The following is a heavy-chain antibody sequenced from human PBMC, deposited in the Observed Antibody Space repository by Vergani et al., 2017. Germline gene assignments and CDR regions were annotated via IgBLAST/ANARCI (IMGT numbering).Heavy chain of an antibody. D-gene: IGHD6-19*01. CDR1: GASIRSSNYY. CDR2: IYYSWST. CDR3: ARHATVEWLVKLGGIDP. Sequence: QLQLQESGPGLVKPLATLSLTCSVPGASIRSSNYYWGWIRQPPGKGLEWLASIYYSWSTYYNPSLKSRVTISVDMSKNQFSLKLSYVTAADTAVYFWARHATVEWLVKLGGIDPWGQGILVTVSS. V-gene: IGHV4-39*01. J-gene: IGHJ5*02.